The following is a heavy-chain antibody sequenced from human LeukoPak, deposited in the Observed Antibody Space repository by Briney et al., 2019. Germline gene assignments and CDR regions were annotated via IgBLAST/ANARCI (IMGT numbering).Heavy chain of an antibody. D-gene: IGHD1-26*01. V-gene: IGHV4-30-4*01. CDR3: ARGQLGDAFDI. CDR1: GGSISSGDYY. Sequence: SETLSLTCTVSGGSISSGDYYWSWIRQPPGKGLEWIGYIYYSGSTYYNPSLKSRVTISVNTSKKQFSLKPSSVTAADTAVYWCARGQLGDAFDIWGQGTMVTVSS. CDR2: IYYSGST. J-gene: IGHJ3*02.